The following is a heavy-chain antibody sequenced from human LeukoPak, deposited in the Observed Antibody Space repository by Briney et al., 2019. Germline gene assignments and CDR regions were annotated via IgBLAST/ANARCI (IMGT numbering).Heavy chain of an antibody. J-gene: IGHJ4*02. D-gene: IGHD2-21*02. Sequence: GGSLRLSCAASGFTFSNAWMNWVRQAPGKGLEWVGRIKSKTDGGTTDCAAPVKGRFTISRDDSKNTLYLQMNSLRAEDTAVYYCARDATRGGDNDYWGQGTRVIVSS. CDR3: ARDATRGGDNDY. CDR1: GFTFSNAW. CDR2: IKSKTDGGTT. V-gene: IGHV3-15*07.